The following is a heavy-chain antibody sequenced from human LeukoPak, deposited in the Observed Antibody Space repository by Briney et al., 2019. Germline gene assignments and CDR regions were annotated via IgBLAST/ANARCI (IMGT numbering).Heavy chain of an antibody. D-gene: IGHD3-10*01. V-gene: IGHV3-23*01. J-gene: IGHJ4*02. Sequence: GGSLRLSCAASGFTFSSYAMSWVRQAPGKGLEWVSAISGSGGSTYYADSVKGRFTISRDNAKNTLYLQMNSLRAEDTAMYYCARDYFGSGSKSYFDSWGQGTLVTVSS. CDR2: ISGSGGST. CDR1: GFTFSSYA. CDR3: ARDYFGSGSKSYFDS.